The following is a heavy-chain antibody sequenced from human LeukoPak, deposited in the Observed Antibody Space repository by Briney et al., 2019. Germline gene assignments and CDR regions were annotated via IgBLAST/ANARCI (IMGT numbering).Heavy chain of an antibody. V-gene: IGHV3-23*01. CDR3: ASSQSSSWYKVAFDI. J-gene: IGHJ3*02. D-gene: IGHD6-13*01. CDR2: ISGSGGST. Sequence: PGGSLRLSCAASGFIFSSYAMSWVRQAPGKGLEWVSAISGSGGSTYYADSVKGRFTISRDNSKNTLYLQMNSLRAEDTAVYYCASSQSSSWYKVAFDIWGQGTMVTVSS. CDR1: GFIFSSYA.